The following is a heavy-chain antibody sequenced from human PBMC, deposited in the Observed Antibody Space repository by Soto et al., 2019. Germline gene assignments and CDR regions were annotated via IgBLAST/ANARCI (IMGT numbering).Heavy chain of an antibody. V-gene: IGHV2-5*02. D-gene: IGHD5-12*01. J-gene: IGHJ4*02. CDR1: GFSLTTRGVA. Sequence: QITLKDSGPALVRPTQTLTLTCSFSGFSLTTRGVAVAWIHQPPGNPLECLALIFLDDDKWYSPFLSSRFTITEDNAKNPVDLTKTNMDPVDTATYYSAQRLRGYGYFFDQWGQGTLVTVSS. CDR3: AQRLRGYGYFFDQ. CDR2: IFLDDDK.